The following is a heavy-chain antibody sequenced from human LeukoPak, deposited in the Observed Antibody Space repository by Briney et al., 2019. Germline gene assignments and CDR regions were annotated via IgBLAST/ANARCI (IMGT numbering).Heavy chain of an antibody. J-gene: IGHJ4*02. Sequence: PGGSLRLSCAASGFTFSSFAIHWVRQPPGKGLEWVAVILYDEINKYYADSVKGRFTISRDNPKNTLYLQMDSLRAEDTAVYYCARWGQLGGFDYWGQGTLVTVSS. CDR2: ILYDEINK. CDR3: ARWGQLGGFDY. D-gene: IGHD6-6*01. CDR1: GFTFSSFA. V-gene: IGHV3-30-3*01.